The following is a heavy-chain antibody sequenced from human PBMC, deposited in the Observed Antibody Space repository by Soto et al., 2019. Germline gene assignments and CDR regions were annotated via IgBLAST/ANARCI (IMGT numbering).Heavy chain of an antibody. D-gene: IGHD4-17*01. V-gene: IGHV4-61*08. J-gene: IGHJ3*02. Sequence: PSETLSLTCAVSGGSISSGGYSWSWIRQPPGKGLEWIAYVYYSGYSYYNPSLESRVTISVDTSKSQFSLKLNSVTAADTAVYYCARTTYGDDAFEIWGQGTMVTVSS. CDR1: GGSISSGGYS. CDR3: ARTTYGDDAFEI. CDR2: VYYSGYS.